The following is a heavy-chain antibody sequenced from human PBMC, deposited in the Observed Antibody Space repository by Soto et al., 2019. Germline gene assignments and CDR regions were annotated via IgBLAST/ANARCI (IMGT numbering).Heavy chain of an antibody. CDR1: GGSFSGYY. Sequence: KTSETLSLTCAVYGGSFSGYYWSWIRKSAGRGLEWIGRIYATGTTDFNPSLKSRVMMSVDTSKKQFSLKLRSVTAADTAVYYCVRDGTKTLRDWFDPWGQGMSVTVSS. V-gene: IGHV4-59*10. CDR2: IYATGTT. D-gene: IGHD1-1*01. CDR3: VRDGTKTLRDWFDP. J-gene: IGHJ5*02.